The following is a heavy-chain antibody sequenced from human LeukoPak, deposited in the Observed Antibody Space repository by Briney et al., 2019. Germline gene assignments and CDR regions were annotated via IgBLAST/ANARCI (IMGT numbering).Heavy chain of an antibody. J-gene: IGHJ6*02. Sequence: SETLSLTCTVSGGSISSSSYYWGWIRQPPGKGLEWIGSIYDSGSTYYNPSLKSRVTISVDTPKNHFSLKLSSVTAADTAVYYCVGGGRPYYYSYGMDVWGQGTTVTVSS. CDR3: VGGGRPYYYSYGMDV. CDR2: IYDSGST. D-gene: IGHD2-15*01. V-gene: IGHV4-39*02. CDR1: GGSISSSSYY.